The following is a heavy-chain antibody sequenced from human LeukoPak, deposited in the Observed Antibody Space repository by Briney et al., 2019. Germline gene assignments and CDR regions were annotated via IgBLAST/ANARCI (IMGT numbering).Heavy chain of an antibody. CDR2: IYYSGST. J-gene: IGHJ5*02. CDR3: ARRGYGVPAAFRPRPNWFDP. D-gene: IGHD2-2*01. Sequence: SETLSLTCTVSGGSISSSSYYWGWIRQPPGKGLEWIGSIYYSGSTNYNPSLKSRVTISVDTSKNQFPLKLSSVTAADTAVYYCARRGYGVPAAFRPRPNWFDPWGQGTLVTVSS. V-gene: IGHV4-39*06. CDR1: GGSISSSSYY.